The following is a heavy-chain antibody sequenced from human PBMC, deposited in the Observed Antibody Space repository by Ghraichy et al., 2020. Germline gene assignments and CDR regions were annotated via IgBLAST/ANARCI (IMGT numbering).Heavy chain of an antibody. CDR3: ARDVVVVPAAKDYYYGMDV. Sequence: GGSLRLSCAASGFTFSSYSMNWVRQAPGKGLEWVSSISSSSSYIYYADSVKGRFTISRDNAKNSLYLQMNSLRAEDTAVYYCARDVVVVPAAKDYYYGMDVWGQGTTVTVSS. D-gene: IGHD2-2*01. J-gene: IGHJ6*02. V-gene: IGHV3-21*01. CDR1: GFTFSSYS. CDR2: ISSSSSYI.